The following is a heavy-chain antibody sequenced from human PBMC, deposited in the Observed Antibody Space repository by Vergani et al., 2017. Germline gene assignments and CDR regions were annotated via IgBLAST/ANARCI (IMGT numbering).Heavy chain of an antibody. CDR2: IYYSGST. J-gene: IGHJ6*03. Sequence: QLQLQESGPGLGKPSETLSLTCTVSGGSISSSSYYWGWIRQPPGKGLEWIGSIYYSGSTYYNPSLKSRVTISVDTSKNQFALKLSSVTAADTAVYYCARVQYCTNGVCPWGYYYYYYMDVWGKGTTVTVSS. CDR3: ARVQYCTNGVCPWGYYYYYYMDV. CDR1: GGSISSSSYY. V-gene: IGHV4-39*07. D-gene: IGHD2-8*01.